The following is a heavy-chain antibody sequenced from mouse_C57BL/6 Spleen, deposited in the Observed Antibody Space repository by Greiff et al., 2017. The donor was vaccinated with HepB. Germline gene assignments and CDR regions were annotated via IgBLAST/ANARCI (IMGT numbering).Heavy chain of an antibody. D-gene: IGHD2-12*01. J-gene: IGHJ3*01. CDR1: GYTFTSYG. Sequence: VQLQQSGAELARPGASVKLSCKASGYTFTSYGISWVKQRTGQGLEWIGEIYPRSGNTYYNEKFKGKATLTADKSSSTAYMELRSLTSEDSAVYFCGRSSYSQGWFAYWGQGTLVTVSA. CDR3: GRSSYSQGWFAY. V-gene: IGHV1-81*01. CDR2: IYPRSGNT.